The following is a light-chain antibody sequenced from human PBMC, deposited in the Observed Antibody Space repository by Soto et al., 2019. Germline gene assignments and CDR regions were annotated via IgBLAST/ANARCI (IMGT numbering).Light chain of an antibody. CDR2: DVS. J-gene: IGKJ1*01. CDR1: QSITTW. V-gene: IGKV1-5*01. CDR3: QNYNSYSEA. Sequence: DIQMTQSPSTVSAYVGYSVTITCRSSQSITTWLASYQQRPGKAPRLLIYDVSSLQSGVPSRFSGSGSGTEFTLTISSLQPDDFATYYCQNYNSYSEAFGQGTKVDIK.